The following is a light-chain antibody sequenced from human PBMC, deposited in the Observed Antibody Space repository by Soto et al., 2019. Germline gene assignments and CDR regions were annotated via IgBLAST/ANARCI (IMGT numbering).Light chain of an antibody. CDR3: QQLHASPLT. CDR1: QGIHTF. J-gene: IGKJ4*01. CDR2: SAS. V-gene: IGKV1-9*01. Sequence: DIQLTQSPSILSASVGERVTITCRASQGIHTFLAWYQKKPEKAPKLLIYSASTLQSGVPSRFSGSGSGSEFTLTISRPQPEDFGTYSGQQLHASPLTFGGGTTVDI.